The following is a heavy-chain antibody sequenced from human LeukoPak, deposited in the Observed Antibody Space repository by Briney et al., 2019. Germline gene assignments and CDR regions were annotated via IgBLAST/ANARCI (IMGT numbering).Heavy chain of an antibody. Sequence: GGSLRLSCAASGFTFSSYAMHWVRQAPGEGLEYVSAISSNGGSTYYANSVKGRFTISRDNSKNTLYLQMGSLRAEDMAVYYCARGGYSSSSDYWGQGTLVTVSS. CDR1: GFTFSSYA. CDR2: ISSNGGST. CDR3: ARGGYSSSSDY. D-gene: IGHD6-6*01. V-gene: IGHV3-64*01. J-gene: IGHJ4*02.